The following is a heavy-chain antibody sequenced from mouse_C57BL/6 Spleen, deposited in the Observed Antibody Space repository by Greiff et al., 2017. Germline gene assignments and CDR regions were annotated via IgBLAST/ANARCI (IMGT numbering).Heavy chain of an antibody. Sequence: QVQLQQPGAELVMPGASVKLSCKASGYTFTSYWMHWVKQRPGQGLEWIGEIDPSDSYSNSNQRFKGKSTLTVDKAYSTAYMQLSSLAYEGSAVYCCARYDYDVGFAYWGQGTLVTVSA. J-gene: IGHJ3*01. V-gene: IGHV1-69*01. CDR1: GYTFTSYW. CDR2: IDPSDSYS. D-gene: IGHD2-4*01. CDR3: ARYDYDVGFAY.